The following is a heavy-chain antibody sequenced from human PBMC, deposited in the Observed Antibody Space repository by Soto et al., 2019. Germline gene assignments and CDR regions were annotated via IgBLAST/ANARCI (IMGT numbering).Heavy chain of an antibody. CDR3: ARDPYCSGGSCATGWFDP. Sequence: QVQLVQSGAEVKKPGASVKVSCKASGYTFTSYYMHWVRQAPGQGLEWMGIINPSGGSTSYAQKFQGRVTMTRDTSTSTVYMELGSLRSEDTAVYYCARDPYCSGGSCATGWFDPWGQGTLVTVSS. V-gene: IGHV1-46*01. CDR2: INPSGGST. CDR1: GYTFTSYY. J-gene: IGHJ5*02. D-gene: IGHD2-15*01.